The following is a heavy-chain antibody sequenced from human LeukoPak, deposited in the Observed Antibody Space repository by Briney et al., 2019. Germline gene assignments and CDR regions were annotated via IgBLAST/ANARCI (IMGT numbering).Heavy chain of an antibody. D-gene: IGHD3-3*01. Sequence: ASETLSLTCTVSGGSISSSSYYWGWIRQPPGKGLEWIGSIYYSGSTYYNPSLKSRVTISVDTSKNQFSLKLSSVTAADTAVYYCARGLYYDFWSGYLDVWGKGTTVTVSS. V-gene: IGHV4-39*07. CDR1: GGSISSSSYY. J-gene: IGHJ6*04. CDR2: IYYSGST. CDR3: ARGLYYDFWSGYLDV.